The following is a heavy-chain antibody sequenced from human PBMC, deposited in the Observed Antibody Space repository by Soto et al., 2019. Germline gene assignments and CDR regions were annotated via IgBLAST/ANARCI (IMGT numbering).Heavy chain of an antibody. CDR1: GITFSSFG. CDR3: AKVPVGYCSGGSCYSGLDY. CDR2: ISYDGSNK. J-gene: IGHJ4*02. V-gene: IGHV3-30*18. D-gene: IGHD2-15*01. Sequence: QVQLVESGGGVVQPGRSLRLSCAASGITFSSFGMHWVRQAPGKGLEWVALISYDGSNKYYADSVKGRFTISRDNSKNTLYLQMNSLRAEDTAVYYCAKVPVGYCSGGSCYSGLDYWGQGTLVTVSS.